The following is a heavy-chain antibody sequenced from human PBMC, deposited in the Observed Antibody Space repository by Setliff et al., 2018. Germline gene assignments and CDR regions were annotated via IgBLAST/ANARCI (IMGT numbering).Heavy chain of an antibody. D-gene: IGHD2-15*01. V-gene: IGHV1-46*01. Sequence: ASVKASCKASGYTLSKYYMHWVRQAPGQELEWMGIINPSGGLTKYAQKFQGRVTMTSDTSTNTVYLEVSSLRSEDTAVYYCARDRRGCSGGSCYSVYYYYYMDVWGKGTTVTVSS. CDR3: ARDRRGCSGGSCYSVYYYYYMDV. J-gene: IGHJ6*03. CDR2: INPSGGLT. CDR1: GYTLSKYY.